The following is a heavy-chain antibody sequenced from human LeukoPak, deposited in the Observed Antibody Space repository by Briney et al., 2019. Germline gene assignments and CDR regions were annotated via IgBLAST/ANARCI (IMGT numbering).Heavy chain of an antibody. CDR1: GGSISSGDYY. J-gene: IGHJ3*02. D-gene: IGHD2/OR15-2a*01. CDR3: AREPTLGSLWAFDI. Sequence: SETLSLTCTVSGGSISSGDYYWSWIRQPQGKGLEWIGYIYYSGSTYYNPSLKSRVTISVDTSKNQFSLKLSSVTAADTAVYYCAREPTLGSLWAFDIWGQGTMVTVSS. CDR2: IYYSGST. V-gene: IGHV4-30-4*01.